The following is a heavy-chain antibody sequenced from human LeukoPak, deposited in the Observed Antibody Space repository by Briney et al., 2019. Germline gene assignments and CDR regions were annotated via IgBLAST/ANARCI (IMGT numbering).Heavy chain of an antibody. CDR1: GFTFSNSA. Sequence: GGSLRVSCAASGFTFSNSAVSWVRQAPGKGLEWVSSISGSGGSTYSADSVKGRFTISRDNSKNTLYLQMNSLRAEDTALYYCAKDRSCTNDICHGDFDYWGQGTLVTVSS. V-gene: IGHV3-23*01. D-gene: IGHD2-8*01. CDR2: ISGSGGST. J-gene: IGHJ4*02. CDR3: AKDRSCTNDICHGDFDY.